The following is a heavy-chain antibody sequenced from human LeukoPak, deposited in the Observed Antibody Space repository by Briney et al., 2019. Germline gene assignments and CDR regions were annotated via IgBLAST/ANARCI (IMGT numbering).Heavy chain of an antibody. CDR1: GFTFSNYG. V-gene: IGHV3-30*18. J-gene: IGHJ4*02. CDR3: AKEKAHAHPVDY. Sequence: GGSLRLSCVASGFTFSNYGMHWARQRPGKGLEWVAVISSDERTTYYADSVKGRFTISRDLSKSTLYLQMDSLTGEDTAVYYCAKEKAHAHPVDYWGQGTLVTVSS. CDR2: ISSDERTT.